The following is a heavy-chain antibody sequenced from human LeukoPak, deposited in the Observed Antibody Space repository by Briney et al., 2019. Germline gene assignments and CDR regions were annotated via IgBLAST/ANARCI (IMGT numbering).Heavy chain of an antibody. V-gene: IGHV3-21*01. CDR1: GFIFSNYE. J-gene: IGHJ4*02. Sequence: GGSLRLSCAASGFIFSNYEINWVRQAPGKGLEWVSSISTSSSYIYYADSVKGRFTISRDNARNSLYLQMNSLRAEDTAVYYCARDSRTGGELLAGTDYWGQGTLVTVSS. CDR3: ARDSRTGGELLAGTDY. CDR2: ISTSSSYI. D-gene: IGHD1-26*01.